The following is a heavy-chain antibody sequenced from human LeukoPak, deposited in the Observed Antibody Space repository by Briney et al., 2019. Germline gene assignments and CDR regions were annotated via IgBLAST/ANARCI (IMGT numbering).Heavy chain of an antibody. V-gene: IGHV4-39*01. CDR1: GGSIISSSYY. CDR2: IYYSGRT. CDR3: ARGLRFGECPFEY. J-gene: IGHJ4*02. D-gene: IGHD3-10*01. Sequence: PSETLSLTCTVSGGSIISSSYYWGWIRQPPGKGLEWIGSIYYSGRTYYNPSLKSRVTISVDTSKNQFSLKVNSASAADTALYYCARGLRFGECPFEYRGQGTLVTVSS.